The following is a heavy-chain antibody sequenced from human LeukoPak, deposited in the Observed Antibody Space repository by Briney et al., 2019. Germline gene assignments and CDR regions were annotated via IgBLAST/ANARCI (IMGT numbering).Heavy chain of an antibody. CDR2: ISGDSDTI. V-gene: IGHV3-11*01. D-gene: IGHD2-2*01. CDR3: ARDPPTAVILFGY. CDR1: GFTFSDYY. Sequence: GGSLRLSCTASGFTFSDYYMNWIRQPPGKGLEWLSHISGDSDTIYYADSVKGRFSISRDNAKNSVFLQMNSLRPEDTAVYFCARDPPTAVILFGYWGLGTLVTVSS. J-gene: IGHJ4*02.